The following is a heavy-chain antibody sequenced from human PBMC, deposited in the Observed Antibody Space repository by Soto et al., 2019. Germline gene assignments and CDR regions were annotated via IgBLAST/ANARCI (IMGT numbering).Heavy chain of an antibody. V-gene: IGHV1-8*02. Sequence: GASVKVSCKASGGTFSSYAISWVRQAPGQGLEWMGWMNPNSGNTGYAQKFQGRVTMTRNTSISTAYMELSSLRSEDTAVYYCARERTGTTSMDVWGQGTTVTVSS. CDR1: GGTFSSYA. CDR2: MNPNSGNT. CDR3: ARERTGTTSMDV. J-gene: IGHJ6*02. D-gene: IGHD1-1*01.